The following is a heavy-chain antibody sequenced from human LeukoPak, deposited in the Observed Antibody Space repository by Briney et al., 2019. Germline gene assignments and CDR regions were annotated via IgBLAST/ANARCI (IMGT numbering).Heavy chain of an antibody. V-gene: IGHV3-21*01. J-gene: IGHJ4*02. CDR1: GFTFSSYS. D-gene: IGHD3-22*01. CDR3: ARTADYYDSSGYYYDY. Sequence: PGRSLRLSCAASGFTFSSYSMNWVRQAPGKGLEWVSSISSSSSYIYYADSVKGRFTISRDNAKNSLYLQMNSLRAEDTAVYYCARTADYYDSSGYYYDYWGQGTLVTVSS. CDR2: ISSSSSYI.